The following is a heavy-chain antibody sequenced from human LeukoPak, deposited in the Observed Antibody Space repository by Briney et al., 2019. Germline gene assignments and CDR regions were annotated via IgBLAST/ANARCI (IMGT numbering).Heavy chain of an antibody. CDR3: AKTRLLIVSPFDY. D-gene: IGHD3-10*01. J-gene: IGHJ4*02. CDR2: ISGSGGST. V-gene: IGHV3-23*01. Sequence: GRSLRLSCAASGFTFSSYAMHWVRQAPGKGLEWVSAISGSGGSTYYADSVKDRFTISRDNSKNTLYLQMNSLRAEDTAVYYCAKTRLLIVSPFDYWGQGTLVTVSS. CDR1: GFTFSSYA.